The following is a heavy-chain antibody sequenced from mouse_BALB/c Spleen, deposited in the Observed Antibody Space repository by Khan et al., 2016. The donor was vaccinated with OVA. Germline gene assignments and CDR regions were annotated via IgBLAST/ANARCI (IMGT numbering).Heavy chain of an antibody. CDR2: IWHDGST. V-gene: IGHV2-6-1*01. J-gene: IGHJ4*01. Sequence: QVQLKESGPGLVAPSQSLSITCTISGFSLTNYGVHWVRQPPGKGLEWLVVIWHDGSTTYNSALKSRLTISKDNSKSQVFLKMNSLQTDDTAMYFCARQPYYHYNSMDYWGKGTSGTVSS. CDR1: GFSLTNYG. D-gene: IGHD2-10*01. CDR3: ARQPYYHYNSMDY.